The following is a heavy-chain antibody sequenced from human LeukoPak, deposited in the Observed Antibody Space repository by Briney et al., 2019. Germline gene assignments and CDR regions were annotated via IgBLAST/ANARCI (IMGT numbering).Heavy chain of an antibody. Sequence: SQTLSLTCAISGDSVSSNSAAWNWIRQSPSRGLEWLGRTYYRSKWYNDYAVSVKSRITINPDTSKDQFSLQLNSVTPEDTAVYYCATQPDTAMVSRWFDPWGQGTLVTVSS. CDR3: ATQPDTAMVSRWFDP. D-gene: IGHD5-18*01. CDR2: TYYRSKWYN. CDR1: GDSVSSNSAA. J-gene: IGHJ5*02. V-gene: IGHV6-1*01.